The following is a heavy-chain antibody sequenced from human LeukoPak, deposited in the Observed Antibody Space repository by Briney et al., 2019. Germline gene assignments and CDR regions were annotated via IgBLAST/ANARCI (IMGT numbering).Heavy chain of an antibody. CDR1: GYTFTSCD. Sequence: ASVKVSCKASGYTFTSCDINWVRHATGQGLEWMGWMNPNSGNTGYGQRFQGRITMTRDISIGTAYMELSNLTSEDTAIYYCTRGSSGRRDNWGQGTLVTVSA. V-gene: IGHV1-8*01. CDR2: MNPNSGNT. CDR3: TRGSSGRRDN. J-gene: IGHJ4*02. D-gene: IGHD6-19*01.